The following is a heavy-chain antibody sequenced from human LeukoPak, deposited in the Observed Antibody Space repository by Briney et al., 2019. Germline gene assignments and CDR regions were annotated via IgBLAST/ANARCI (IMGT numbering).Heavy chain of an antibody. CDR1: GFTFSSYE. Sequence: GGSLRLSCAASGFTFSSYEMNWVRQAPGKGLEWVSYISSSGSTIYYADSVKGRFTISRDNAKNSLYLQMNSLRAEDTAVYYCATTIEPAGQAFDYWGQGTLVTVSS. V-gene: IGHV3-48*03. CDR2: ISSSGSTI. D-gene: IGHD6-13*01. CDR3: ATTIEPAGQAFDY. J-gene: IGHJ4*02.